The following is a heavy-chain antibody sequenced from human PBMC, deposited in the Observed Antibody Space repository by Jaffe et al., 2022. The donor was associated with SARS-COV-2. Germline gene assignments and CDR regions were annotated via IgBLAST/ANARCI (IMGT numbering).Heavy chain of an antibody. Sequence: QVQLVQSGAEVKKPGSSVKVSCKASGGTFSSYAISWVRQAPGQGLEWMGGIIPIFGTANYAQKFQGRVTITADESTSTAYMELSSLRSEDTAVYYCARDRPGYDISYYYYGMDVWGQGTTVTVSS. V-gene: IGHV1-69*01. J-gene: IGHJ6*02. CDR2: IIPIFGTA. D-gene: IGHD3-9*01. CDR3: ARDRPGYDISYYYYGMDV. CDR1: GGTFSSYA.